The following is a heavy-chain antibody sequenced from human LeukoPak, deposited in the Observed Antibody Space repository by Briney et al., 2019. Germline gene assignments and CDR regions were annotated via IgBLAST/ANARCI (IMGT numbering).Heavy chain of an antibody. CDR2: IYTSGST. CDR1: GGSISSYY. J-gene: IGHJ6*03. V-gene: IGHV4-4*07. D-gene: IGHD3-3*01. CDR3: ARDHYTVYYYYYMDV. Sequence: SETLSLTCTVSGGSISSYYWSWVRQPAGKGLEWIGRIYTSGSTNYNPSLKSRVTMSVDTSKSQFSLKLSSVTAADTAVYYCARDHYTVYYYYYMDVWGKGTTVTVSS.